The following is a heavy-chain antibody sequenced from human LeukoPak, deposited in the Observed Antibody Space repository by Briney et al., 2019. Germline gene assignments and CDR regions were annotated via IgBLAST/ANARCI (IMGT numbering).Heavy chain of an antibody. CDR2: ISNGGGFK. CDR3: ATEYSDNSGYCFH. CDR1: GFTFSSYA. J-gene: IGHJ4*02. D-gene: IGHD3-22*01. V-gene: IGHV3-21*01. Sequence: GGSLRLSCAASGFTFSSYAMSWVRQAPGKGLEWVSSISNGGGFKSYADSLEGRFAISRENAKNSLYLQMSSLRAEDTAVYYCATEYSDNSGYCFHWGQGTLVTVSS.